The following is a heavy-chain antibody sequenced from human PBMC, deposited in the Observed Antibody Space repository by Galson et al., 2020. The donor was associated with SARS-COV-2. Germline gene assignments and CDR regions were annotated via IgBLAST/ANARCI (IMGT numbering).Heavy chain of an antibody. V-gene: IGHV5-51*01. CDR3: ARHDSPAPTWGNWFDP. D-gene: IGHD2-15*01. J-gene: IGHJ5*02. CDR2: IYPGHSET. Sequence: GESLKISCKGSGYTFSDYWIGWARQMPGKGLAWMGIIYPGHSETRYSPSFQGQVTISVDKSINTAYLQWSSLKSSDTAMYYCARHDSPAPTWGNWFDPWGQGTLVTVSS. CDR1: GYTFSDYW.